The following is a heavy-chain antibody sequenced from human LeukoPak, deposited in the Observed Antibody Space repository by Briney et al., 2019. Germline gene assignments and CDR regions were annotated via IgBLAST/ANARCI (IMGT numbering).Heavy chain of an antibody. CDR3: AREDGTAFDY. J-gene: IGHJ4*02. V-gene: IGHV3-48*02. CDR2: ISSSSRTI. Sequence: GGSLRLSCAASGFMFSDYTMNWVRQAPGKGLEWVSYISSSSRTIYYADSVKGRFTISRDNARNSLYLQMDSLRDEDTAVYYCAREDGTAFDYWGQGTLVTVSS. CDR1: GFMFSDYT. D-gene: IGHD1-14*01.